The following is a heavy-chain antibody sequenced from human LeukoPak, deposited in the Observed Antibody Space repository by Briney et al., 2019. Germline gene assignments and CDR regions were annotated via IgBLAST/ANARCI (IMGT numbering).Heavy chain of an antibody. CDR3: ARGSLSTVPDY. CDR2: IIPILGIA. J-gene: IGHJ4*02. CDR1: GGTFSSYA. D-gene: IGHD4-17*01. V-gene: IGHV1-69*04. Sequence: SVKVSCKASGGTFSSYAISWVRQAPGQGLEWMGRIIPILGIANYAQKFQGRVTMTRNTSISTAYMELSSLRSEDTAVYYCARGSLSTVPDYWGQGTLVTVSS.